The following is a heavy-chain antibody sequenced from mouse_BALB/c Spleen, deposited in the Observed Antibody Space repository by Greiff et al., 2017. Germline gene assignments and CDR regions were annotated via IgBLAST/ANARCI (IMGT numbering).Heavy chain of an antibody. CDR2: IDTSDSYT. CDR3: ARWIYYDYDDAMDY. D-gene: IGHD2-4*01. Sequence: QVQLQQPGAELVMPGASVKMSCKASGYTFTDYWMHWVKQRPGQGLEWIGAIDTSDSYTSYNQKFKGKVTLTVDESSSTAYMQLSSLTSEDSAVYYCARWIYYDYDDAMDYWGQGTSVTVSS. V-gene: IGHV1-69*01. CDR1: GYTFTDYW. J-gene: IGHJ4*01.